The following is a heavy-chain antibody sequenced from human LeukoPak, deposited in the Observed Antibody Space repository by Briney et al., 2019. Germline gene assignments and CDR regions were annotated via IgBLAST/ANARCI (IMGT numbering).Heavy chain of an antibody. J-gene: IGHJ4*02. CDR1: GFTFSSYW. V-gene: IGHV3-7*01. D-gene: IGHD5-24*01. CDR3: ARVRRWLQNPWVIYYFDY. CDR2: IKQDGSEK. Sequence: GGSLRLSCAASGFTFSSYWMSWVRQAPGKELEWVANIKQDGSEKYYVDSVKGRFTISRDNAKNSPYLQMNSLRAEDTAVYYCARVRRWLQNPWVIYYFDYWGQGTLVTVSS.